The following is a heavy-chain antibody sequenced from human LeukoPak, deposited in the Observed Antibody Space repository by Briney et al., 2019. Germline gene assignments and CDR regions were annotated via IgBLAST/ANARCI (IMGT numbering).Heavy chain of an antibody. CDR1: GYTFTSYG. V-gene: IGHV1-18*01. D-gene: IGHD3-3*01. CDR3: ARAYDFWSGYSNWFDP. J-gene: IGHJ5*02. CDR2: ISAYNGNT. Sequence: GASVKVSCKASGYTFTSYGISWVRQAPGQGLEWMGWISAYNGNTNYAQKLQGRVTMTTDTSTSTAYMELRSLRSDDTAVYYCARAYDFWSGYSNWFDPRGQGTLVTVSS.